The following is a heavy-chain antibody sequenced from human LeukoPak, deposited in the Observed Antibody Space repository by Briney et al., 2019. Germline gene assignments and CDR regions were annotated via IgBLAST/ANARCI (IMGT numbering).Heavy chain of an antibody. CDR2: INGNAATT. D-gene: IGHD4-23*01. CDR1: GFSFSVYA. V-gene: IGHV3-23*01. J-gene: IGHJ4*02. Sequence: GGSLRLSCVASGFSFSVYAMSWVRQAPGKGLEWVSGINGNAATTRYADSVKGRLTISRDNSKNTLYLQMNSLRVEDTAMYYCTKSLLGGKDYGGQGTLVTVSS. CDR3: TKSLLGGKDY.